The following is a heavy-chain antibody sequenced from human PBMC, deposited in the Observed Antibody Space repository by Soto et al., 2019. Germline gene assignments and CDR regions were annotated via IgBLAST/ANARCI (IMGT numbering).Heavy chain of an antibody. D-gene: IGHD6-6*01. V-gene: IGHV1-2*02. CDR2: INPNSGGT. CDR1: GYTFTGYY. J-gene: IGHJ4*02. CDR3: ARDLESRPYYFDY. Sequence: ASVKVSCKASGYTFTGYYMHWVRQTPGQGLEWMGWINPNSGGTNYAQKFQGRVTMTRDTSISTAYMELSRLRSDDTAVYYCARDLESRPYYFDYWGQGTLVTVSS.